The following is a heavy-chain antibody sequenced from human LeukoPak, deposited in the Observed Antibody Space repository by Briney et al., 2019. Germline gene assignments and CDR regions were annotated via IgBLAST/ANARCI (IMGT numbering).Heavy chain of an antibody. CDR2: ISSSGSTI. V-gene: IGHV3-11*01. J-gene: IGHJ4*02. D-gene: IGHD6-13*01. CDR3: ARDRGVYSTFDY. CDR1: GFTFSDYY. Sequence: MAGGSLRLSCAASGFTFSDYYMSWIRQAPGKGLEWVSYISSSGSTIYYADSVKGRFTISRDNAKNSLYLQMNSLRAEDTAVYYCARDRGVYSTFDYWGQGTLVTVSS.